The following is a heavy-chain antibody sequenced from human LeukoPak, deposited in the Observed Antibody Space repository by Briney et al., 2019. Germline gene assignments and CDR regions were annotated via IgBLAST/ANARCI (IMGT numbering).Heavy chain of an antibody. CDR2: INPNSGGT. V-gene: IGHV1-2*02. J-gene: IGHJ6*03. Sequence: GASVKVSCKASGYTFTGYYMHWVRQAPGQGLEWMGWINPNSGGTNYAQKFQGRVTTTRDTSISTAYMELSRLRSDDTAVYYCARDFGAAATYYYYMDVWGKGTTDTVSS. D-gene: IGHD2-2*01. CDR3: ARDFGAAATYYYYMDV. CDR1: GYTFTGYY.